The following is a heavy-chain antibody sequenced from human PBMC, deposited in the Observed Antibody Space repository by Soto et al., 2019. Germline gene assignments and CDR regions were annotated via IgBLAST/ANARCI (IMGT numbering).Heavy chain of an antibody. D-gene: IGHD2-21*02. Sequence: SETLSLTCAVSGGSISSGGYAWAWIRQPPGKGLEWVGYIYQSGSTYYNPSLKSRVTIAADRSKNQFSLNLASVTAADTAVYYCARSYSGGDAYFDYWGQRTVVTAS. CDR2: IYQSGST. CDR3: ARSYSGGDAYFDY. J-gene: IGHJ4*02. CDR1: GGSISSGGYA. V-gene: IGHV4-30-2*01.